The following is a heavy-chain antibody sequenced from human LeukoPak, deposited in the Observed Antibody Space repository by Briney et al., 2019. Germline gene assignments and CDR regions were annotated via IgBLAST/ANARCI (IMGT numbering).Heavy chain of an antibody. D-gene: IGHD1-26*01. CDR3: ARDTGGATHHNWFDP. V-gene: IGHV3-30*04. J-gene: IGHJ5*02. Sequence: PGGSLRLSCAASGFTFSSYAMHWVRQAPGKGLEWVAVISYDGSNKYYADSVKGRFTISRDNSKNTLYLQMNSLRAEDTAVYYCARDTGGATHHNWFDPWGQGTLVTVSS. CDR1: GFTFSSYA. CDR2: ISYDGSNK.